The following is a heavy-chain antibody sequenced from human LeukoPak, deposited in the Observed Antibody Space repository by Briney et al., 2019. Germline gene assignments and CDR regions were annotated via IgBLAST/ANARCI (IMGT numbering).Heavy chain of an antibody. J-gene: IGHJ5*02. CDR2: ISSSGRTI. V-gene: IGHV3-11*01. CDR1: GFTFSDYY. Sequence: GGSLRLSCAASGFTFSDYYMTWIRQAPGKGLEWVSYISSSGRTIYYADSVKGRFTISRDNANNSLYLRMDSLRAEDTGVYYCARSPGCSSTTCLGYYNWFDPGGQGTLVSVSS. D-gene: IGHD2-2*01. CDR3: ARSPGCSSTTCLGYYNWFDP.